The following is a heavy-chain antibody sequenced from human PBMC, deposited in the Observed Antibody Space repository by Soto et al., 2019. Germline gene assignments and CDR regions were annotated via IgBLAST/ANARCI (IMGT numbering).Heavy chain of an antibody. J-gene: IGHJ2*01. CDR1: GGTFSNYP. CDR3: ARGNHRWLQLWYFDL. Sequence: QVQLVQSGAEVKKPGSSVKVSCKASGGTFSNYPISWVRQAPGQGLEWMGGIIPIFGTVNYAQKFQGRVTIPEDESTSTAYMELSSLRSEDTAVYYCARGNHRWLQLWYFDLWGRGTLVTVSS. D-gene: IGHD5-12*01. V-gene: IGHV1-69*12. CDR2: IIPIFGTV.